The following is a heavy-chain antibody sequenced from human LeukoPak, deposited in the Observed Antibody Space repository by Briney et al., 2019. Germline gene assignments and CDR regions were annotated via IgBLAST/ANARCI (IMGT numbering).Heavy chain of an antibody. Sequence: ASVKVSCKASGYTFTYYGISWVRQAPGQGLEWMGWISAYNGNTNYAQKLQGRVTMTTDTSTSTAYMELRSLRSDDTAVYYCARWRGYCSGGSCPGFDYWGQGTLVTVSS. J-gene: IGHJ4*02. D-gene: IGHD2-15*01. V-gene: IGHV1-18*01. CDR1: GYTFTYYG. CDR3: ARWRGYCSGGSCPGFDY. CDR2: ISAYNGNT.